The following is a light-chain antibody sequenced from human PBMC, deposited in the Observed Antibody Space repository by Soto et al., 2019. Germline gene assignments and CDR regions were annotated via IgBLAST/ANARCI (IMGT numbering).Light chain of an antibody. CDR1: QTVTGTF. V-gene: IGKV3-20*01. CDR2: GAS. Sequence: EIVLTQSPGILSLSPGERATLSCRASQTVTGTFLVWFQQKPGQAPRLLMYGASRRATGIPDRFSGSGSGTDFTLTISRLDPEAFAVYYCQLYLSSFLTFGGGTKVEIK. CDR3: QLYLSSFLT. J-gene: IGKJ4*02.